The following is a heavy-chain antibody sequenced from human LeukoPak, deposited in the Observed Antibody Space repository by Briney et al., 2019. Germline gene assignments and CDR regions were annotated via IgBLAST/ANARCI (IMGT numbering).Heavy chain of an antibody. CDR3: AIVRLLLSAVDAFDI. Sequence: ASVKVSCKASGYTFTGYYMHWVRQAPGQGLEWMGWINPNSGGTNYAQKFQGRVTMTRDTSISTAYMELSRLRSDDTAVYYCAIVRLLLSAVDAFDIWGQGTMVTVSS. J-gene: IGHJ3*02. CDR2: INPNSGGT. CDR1: GYTFTGYY. D-gene: IGHD2-15*01. V-gene: IGHV1-2*02.